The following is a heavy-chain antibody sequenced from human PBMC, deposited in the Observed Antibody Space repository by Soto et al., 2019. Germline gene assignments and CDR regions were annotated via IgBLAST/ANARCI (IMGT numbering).Heavy chain of an antibody. Sequence: HPGGSLRLSCAASGFTVSSNYMSWVRQAPGKGLEWVSVIYSGGSTYYADSVKGRFTISRDNSKNTLYLQMNSLRAEDTAVYYCAGGGEYCSGGSCYPGAFDIWGQGTMVTVSS. V-gene: IGHV3-53*01. CDR2: IYSGGST. CDR3: AGGGEYCSGGSCYPGAFDI. CDR1: GFTVSSNY. D-gene: IGHD2-15*01. J-gene: IGHJ3*02.